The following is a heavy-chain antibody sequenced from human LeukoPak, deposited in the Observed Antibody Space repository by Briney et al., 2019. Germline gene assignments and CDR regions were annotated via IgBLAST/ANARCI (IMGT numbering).Heavy chain of an antibody. Sequence: PSETLSLTCAVYGGSFSGYYWGWIRQPPGKGLEWIGEINHSGSTNYNPSLKSRATISVDTSKSQFSLKLSSVTAADTAVYYCARTGGYCSSTSCRRAFDIWGQGTMVTVSS. CDR1: GGSFSGYY. J-gene: IGHJ3*02. D-gene: IGHD2-2*01. CDR2: INHSGST. CDR3: ARTGGYCSSTSCRRAFDI. V-gene: IGHV4-34*01.